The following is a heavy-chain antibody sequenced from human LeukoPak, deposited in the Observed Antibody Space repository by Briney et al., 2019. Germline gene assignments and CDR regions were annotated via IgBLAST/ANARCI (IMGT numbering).Heavy chain of an antibody. CDR1: GFTFSNYN. V-gene: IGHV3-48*01. CDR3: AKVRYDSSGYQSPYFDY. D-gene: IGHD3-22*01. J-gene: IGHJ4*02. CDR2: ITSGSTTI. Sequence: GGSLRLSCAASGFTFSNYNMNWVRQAPGKGLEWVSSITSGSTTIYYADSVKGRFTISRDNSKNTLYLQMNSLRAEDTAVYYCAKVRYDSSGYQSPYFDYWGQGTLVTVSS.